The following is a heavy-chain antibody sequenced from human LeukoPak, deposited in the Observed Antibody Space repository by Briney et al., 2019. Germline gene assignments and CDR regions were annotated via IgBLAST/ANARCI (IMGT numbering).Heavy chain of an antibody. CDR1: GGSISSYY. Sequence: SETLSLTCTVSGGSISSYYWSWIRQPPGRGLEWIGYIYYSGSTNYNPSLKSRVTISVDTSKNQFSLKLSSVTAADTAVYYCARKPYYYDSGWFDPWGQGTLVTVSS. V-gene: IGHV4-59*08. CDR3: ARKPYYYDSGWFDP. CDR2: IYYSGST. D-gene: IGHD3-22*01. J-gene: IGHJ5*02.